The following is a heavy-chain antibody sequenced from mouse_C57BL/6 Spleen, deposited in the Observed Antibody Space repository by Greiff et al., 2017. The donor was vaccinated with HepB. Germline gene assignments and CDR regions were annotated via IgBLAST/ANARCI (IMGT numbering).Heavy chain of an antibody. Sequence: EVQLQQSGPELVKPGASVKISCKASGYTFTDYYMNWVKQSHGKSLEWIGDINPNNGGTSYNQKFKGKATLTVDKSSRPDYMELRSLTSEDSAVYYCARGSITTVVAPYYYAMDYWGQGTSVTVSS. CDR2: INPNNGGT. CDR1: GYTFTDYY. V-gene: IGHV1-26*01. CDR3: ARGSITTVVAPYYYAMDY. D-gene: IGHD1-1*01. J-gene: IGHJ4*01.